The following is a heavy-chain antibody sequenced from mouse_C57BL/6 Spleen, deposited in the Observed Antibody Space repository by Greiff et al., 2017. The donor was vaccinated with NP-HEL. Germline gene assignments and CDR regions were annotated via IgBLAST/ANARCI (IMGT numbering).Heavy chain of an antibody. J-gene: IGHJ4*01. D-gene: IGHD2-1*01. Sequence: VQLHQPGAELVKPGASVKLSCKASGYTFTSYWMHWVKQRPGQGLEWIGMIHPNSGSTNYNEKFKSKATLTVDKSSSTAYMQLSSLTSEDSAVYYCARREGYYGNLRVYAMDYWGQGTSVTVSS. CDR2: IHPNSGST. V-gene: IGHV1-64*01. CDR3: ARREGYYGNLRVYAMDY. CDR1: GYTFTSYW.